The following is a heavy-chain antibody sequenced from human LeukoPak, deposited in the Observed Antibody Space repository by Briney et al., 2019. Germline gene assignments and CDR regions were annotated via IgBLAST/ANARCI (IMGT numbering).Heavy chain of an antibody. CDR2: INHSGST. CDR3: AGSTTLLNMDTTR. J-gene: IGHJ4*02. CDR1: GWSLSGHY. D-gene: IGHD4-11*01. V-gene: IGHV4-34*01. Sequence: SETLSLTCAVYGWSLSGHYWWCVSQPPGKGLEWIGEINHSGSTNYNPSLKSRVTISVDTSKNQFSLKLTSVTAADTAVYYCAGSTTLLNMDTTRWGQGTLVTVSS.